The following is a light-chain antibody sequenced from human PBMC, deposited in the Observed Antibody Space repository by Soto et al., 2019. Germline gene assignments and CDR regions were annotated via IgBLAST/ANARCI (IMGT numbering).Light chain of an antibody. J-gene: IGKJ2*01. CDR2: GAS. CDR3: QQYDNWPPYT. V-gene: IGKV3-15*01. CDR1: QSVNPN. Sequence: EIVMTQSPATLSVSPGESATLSCRASQSVNPNLAWYQQKPGQAPRLLIYGASTRATGIPARFSGSGSGTEFTLTISSLQSEDVAVFYCQQYDNWPPYTFGQGTKLEIK.